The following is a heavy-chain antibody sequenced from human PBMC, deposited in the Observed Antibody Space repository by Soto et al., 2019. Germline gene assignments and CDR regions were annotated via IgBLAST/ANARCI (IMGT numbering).Heavy chain of an antibody. D-gene: IGHD3-3*01. CDR2: INHSGST. J-gene: IGHJ5*02. V-gene: IGHV4-34*01. CDR3: ARSSASIFGVVIGDNWFDP. Sequence: SETLSLTCAVYGGSFSGYYWSWIRQPPGKGLEWIGEINHSGSTNYNPSLKSRVTISVDTSKNQFSLKLSSVTAADTAVYYCARSSASIFGVVIGDNWFDPWGQGTLVTVSS. CDR1: GGSFSGYY.